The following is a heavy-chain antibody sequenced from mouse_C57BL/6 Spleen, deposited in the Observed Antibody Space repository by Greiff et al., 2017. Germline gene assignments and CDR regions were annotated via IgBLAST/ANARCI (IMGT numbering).Heavy chain of an antibody. Sequence: QVQLQQPGAELVKPGASVKLSCKASGYTFTSYWMHWVKQRPGQGLEWIGKIHPNSGSTNYNEKFKSKATLTVDKSSSTAYMQLSSLTSDDSEVYDCAPGYDYFDYWGQGTTLTVSS. D-gene: IGHD2-2*01. CDR1: GYTFTSYW. V-gene: IGHV1-64*01. CDR3: APGYDYFDY. J-gene: IGHJ2*01. CDR2: IHPNSGST.